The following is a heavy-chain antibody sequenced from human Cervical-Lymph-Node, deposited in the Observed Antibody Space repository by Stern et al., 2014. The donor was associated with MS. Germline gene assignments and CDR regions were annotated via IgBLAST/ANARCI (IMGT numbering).Heavy chain of an antibody. V-gene: IGHV1-18*01. D-gene: IGHD2-15*01. Sequence: QVQLVQSGAEVKKPGASVKVSCEASGYTFTSYGISWVRQAPGQGLEWMGWISAYNDNTKYTQKVQGRVTMTTDTSTSTAYMELRSLRSDDTAVYYCARDSIAVPAKTGDHWGQGTLATVSS. CDR1: GYTFTSYG. CDR3: ARDSIAVPAKTGDH. CDR2: ISAYNDNT. J-gene: IGHJ4*02.